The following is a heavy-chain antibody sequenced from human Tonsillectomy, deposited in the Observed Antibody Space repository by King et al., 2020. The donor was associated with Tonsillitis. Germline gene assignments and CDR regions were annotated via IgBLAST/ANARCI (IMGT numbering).Heavy chain of an antibody. V-gene: IGHV3-30-3*01. CDR2: ISNDGSNK. Sequence: QLVQSGGGVVQPGRSLRLSCAASGFTFSSYTMHWVRQAPGKGLEWVAVISNDGSNKYYSASVKGRFTISRDNSKNTLYIQMKSLRAEDTAVYYCARVSYYDDVRATYRYPPPDYWGQGTLVTVSS. D-gene: IGHD3-16*02. CDR3: ARVSYYDDVRATYRYPPPDY. J-gene: IGHJ4*02. CDR1: GFTFSSYT.